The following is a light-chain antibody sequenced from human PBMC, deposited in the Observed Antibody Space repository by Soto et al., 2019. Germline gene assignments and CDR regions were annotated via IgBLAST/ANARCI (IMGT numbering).Light chain of an antibody. J-gene: IGLJ2*01. CDR1: SSNIGAGFE. CDR2: TNI. V-gene: IGLV1-40*01. CDR3: QSYDSSLSGYVI. Sequence: QSVLTQPPSVSGAPGQRVTISCTGSSSNIGAGFEVHWYQQLPGTAPKLLIYTNINRPSGVPDRFSGSRSGTSASLAITGLQAEDEADYYCQSYDSSLSGYVIFGGGTKHTVL.